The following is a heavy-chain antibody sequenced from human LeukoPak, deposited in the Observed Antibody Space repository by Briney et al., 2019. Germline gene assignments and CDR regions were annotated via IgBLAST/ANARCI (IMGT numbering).Heavy chain of an antibody. CDR2: ISSSRSTI. D-gene: IGHD3-10*02. V-gene: IGHV3-48*03. CDR1: GFILNSYE. Sequence: PGGSLRLSCAASGFILNSYEMSWVRQAPGKGLEWVSYISSSRSTIYYADSVTGRFTISRDNAKNSLYLQMNSLRAEDTAVYYCAELGITMIGGVWGKGPTVTISS. J-gene: IGHJ6*04. CDR3: AELGITMIGGV.